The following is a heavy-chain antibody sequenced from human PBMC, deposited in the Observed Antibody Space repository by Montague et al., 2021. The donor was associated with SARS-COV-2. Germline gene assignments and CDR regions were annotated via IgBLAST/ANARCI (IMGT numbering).Heavy chain of an antibody. D-gene: IGHD1-1*01. CDR2: INHSEST. J-gene: IGHJ4*02. CDR1: GGSFSGYY. V-gene: IGHV4-34*01. Sequence: SETLSLTCAVYGGSFSGYYWSWIRQPPGKGLEWIGEINHSESTNYNPSLKSRVTISVDTSNNQFSLNLSSVTAADTAVYYCARVGGNEYRFFDYWGQGSLVTVSS. CDR3: ARVGGNEYRFFDY.